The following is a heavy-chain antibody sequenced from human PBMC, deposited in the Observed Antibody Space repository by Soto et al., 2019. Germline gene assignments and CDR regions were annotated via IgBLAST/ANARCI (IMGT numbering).Heavy chain of an antibody. V-gene: IGHV6-1*01. D-gene: IGHD3-10*01. CDR2: TYYRSRFFS. CDR3: VRDRYSSSGWFDP. CDR1: GDSVSSYSAA. Sequence: SQTLSLTCAISGDSVSSYSAAWNWIRQSPSGGLGWLGRTYYRSRFFSDYAESVKSRIIINPDTSKNQFSLQLKSVTPEDTAVYYCVRDRYSSSGWFDPWGQGTPVTVSS. J-gene: IGHJ5*02.